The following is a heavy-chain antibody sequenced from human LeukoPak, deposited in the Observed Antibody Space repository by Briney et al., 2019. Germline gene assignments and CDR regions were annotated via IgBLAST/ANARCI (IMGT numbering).Heavy chain of an antibody. V-gene: IGHV4-59*01. J-gene: IGHJ4*02. D-gene: IGHD2-15*01. CDR1: GGSISSYY. CDR3: ARRVVVPGPLYFDY. Sequence: PSETLSLTCTVSGGSISSYYWSWIRQPPGKGLEWIGYIYYSGSTNYNPSLKSRVTISVDTSKNQFSLKLSSVTAADTAVYYCARRVVVPGPLYFDYWGQGTLVTVSS. CDR2: IYYSGST.